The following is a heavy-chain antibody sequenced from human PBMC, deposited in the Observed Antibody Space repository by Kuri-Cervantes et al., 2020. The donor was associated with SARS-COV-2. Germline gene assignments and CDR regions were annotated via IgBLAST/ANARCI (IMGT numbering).Heavy chain of an antibody. CDR1: GLTFVNYA. D-gene: IGHD3-10*01. CDR3: EMYFYGSGNYHDTLDK. V-gene: IGHV1-3*01. J-gene: IGHJ4*02. CDR2: INAGNGDT. Sequence: ASVKVSCKSSGLTFVNYAMHWVRQAPGQRLEWMGWINAGNGDTKISQKFQGRVTITRDIFVDTAYMDLSSLRSEDTAVYYCEMYFYGSGNYHDTLDKWGQGTLVTVSS.